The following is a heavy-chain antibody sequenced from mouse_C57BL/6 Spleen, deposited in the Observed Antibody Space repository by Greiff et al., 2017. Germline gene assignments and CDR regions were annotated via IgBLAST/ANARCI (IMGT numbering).Heavy chain of an antibody. CDR3: ARSRDVAWFAD. Sequence: QVQLQQSGPELVKPGASVKISCKASGYAFSSSWMNWVKQRPGKGLEWIGRIYPGDGDTNYNGKFKGKATLTADKSSSTAYMQLSSLTSEDSAVYFCARSRDVAWFADWGQGTLVTVSA. CDR1: GYAFSSSW. V-gene: IGHV1-82*01. D-gene: IGHD3-3*01. CDR2: IYPGDGDT. J-gene: IGHJ3*01.